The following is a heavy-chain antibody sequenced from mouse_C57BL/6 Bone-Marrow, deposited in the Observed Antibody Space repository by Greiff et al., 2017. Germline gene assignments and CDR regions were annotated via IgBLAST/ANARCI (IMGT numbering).Heavy chain of an antibody. D-gene: IGHD2-4*01. CDR2: IYWDADK. CDR3: ARRDNYDYDYFDY. V-gene: IGHV8-12*01. Sequence: QVTLTVSGPGLLQPSQTLSLTCSFSGFSLSTSGMGVSWLRHPSGQGLEWLAHIYWDADKRYDPFLNSPPTISKENSRNKVFLKLTSVATAETATYYCARRDNYDYDYFDYWGQGTTLTVSS. J-gene: IGHJ2*01. CDR1: GFSLSTSGMG.